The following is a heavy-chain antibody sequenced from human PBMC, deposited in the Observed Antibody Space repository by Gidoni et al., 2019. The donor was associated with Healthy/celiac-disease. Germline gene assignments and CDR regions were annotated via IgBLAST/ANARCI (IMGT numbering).Heavy chain of an antibody. Sequence: QVQLVQSGAEVKKPGSAVKVSCKAPGVTFSSYAISWVRQAPGQGLEWMGGIIPIFGTANYAQKFQGRVTITADESTSTAYMELSSLRSEDTAVYYCARAPIPYYFDYWGQGTLVTVSS. J-gene: IGHJ4*02. CDR2: IIPIFGTA. CDR1: GVTFSSYA. V-gene: IGHV1-69*01. CDR3: ARAPIPYYFDY.